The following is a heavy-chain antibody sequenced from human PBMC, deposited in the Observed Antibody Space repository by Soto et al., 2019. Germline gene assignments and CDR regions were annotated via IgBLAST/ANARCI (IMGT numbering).Heavy chain of an antibody. D-gene: IGHD3-10*01. J-gene: IGHJ3*02. V-gene: IGHV4-4*07. CDR2: IYTSGST. CDR3: ARDRITLANDAFDI. CDR1: GGSISSYD. Sequence: PAETLSLTCTVSGGSISSYDWNWIRQPAGKGLEWIGRIYTSGSTNYNPSLKRRVTMSVDTSKNQFSLNLSSVTAAADTAVYYCARDRITLANDAFDIWGQGTMVTVSS.